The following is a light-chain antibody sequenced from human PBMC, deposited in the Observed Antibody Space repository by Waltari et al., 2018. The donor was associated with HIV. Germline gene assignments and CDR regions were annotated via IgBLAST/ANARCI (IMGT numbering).Light chain of an antibody. CDR3: AAWDDSLSGRGV. V-gene: IGLV1-47*01. Sequence: QSVLTQPPSASGTPGQRVTISCSGSSSNIGSKYVYWYQQLPGTAPKLLLYRNYQRPPGVPDRSSGSKSGTSASLAISGLRSEDEADYYCAAWDDSLSGRGVFGGGTKLTVL. CDR2: RNY. J-gene: IGLJ2*01. CDR1: SSNIGSKY.